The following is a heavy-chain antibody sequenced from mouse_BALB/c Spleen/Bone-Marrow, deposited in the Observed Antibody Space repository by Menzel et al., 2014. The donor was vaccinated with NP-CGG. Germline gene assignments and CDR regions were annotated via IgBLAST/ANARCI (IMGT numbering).Heavy chain of an antibody. Sequence: QVQLQQPGAELVRPGASVKLSCKASGYTFTSYWINWVKQRPGQGLEWIGNIYPSDSYTNYNQKFKDKATLTVDKSPSTAYMQLSSPTSEDSAVYYCTRSYGSSYEYYFDYWGQGTTLTVSS. CDR2: IYPSDSYT. D-gene: IGHD1-1*01. J-gene: IGHJ2*01. V-gene: IGHV1-69*02. CDR1: GYTFTSYW. CDR3: TRSYGSSYEYYFDY.